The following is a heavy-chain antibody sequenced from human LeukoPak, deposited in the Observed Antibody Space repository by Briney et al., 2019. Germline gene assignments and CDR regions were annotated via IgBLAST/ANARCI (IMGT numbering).Heavy chain of an antibody. Sequence: PSETLSLTCTVSGGSISSGGYYWSWIRQHPGKGLEWIGYIYYSGSTYYNPSLKSRVTISVDTSKNQFSLKLSSVTAADTAVYYCARDSRANWFDPWGQGTLVTVSS. V-gene: IGHV4-31*03. CDR3: ARDSRANWFDP. CDR2: IYYSGST. J-gene: IGHJ5*02. CDR1: GGSISSGGYY.